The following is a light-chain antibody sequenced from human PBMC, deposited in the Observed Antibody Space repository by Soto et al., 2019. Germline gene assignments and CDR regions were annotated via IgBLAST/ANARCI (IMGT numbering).Light chain of an antibody. CDR3: QQYGNSPWT. Sequence: EIVLTQSPGTLSLSPGERATLSCRASQSVSSSYLAWYQQKPGQAPRLLIYGASNRATGIPDRFSGSGSGTDFTLTISRLEPEDCAVYYCQQYGNSPWTCGQGTKVEI. J-gene: IGKJ1*01. CDR2: GAS. CDR1: QSVSSSY. V-gene: IGKV3-20*01.